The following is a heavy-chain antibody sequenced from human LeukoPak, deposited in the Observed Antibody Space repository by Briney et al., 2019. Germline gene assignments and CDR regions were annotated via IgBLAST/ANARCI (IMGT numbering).Heavy chain of an antibody. CDR3: ARDVGIAAAGTPFDY. CDR2: IKQDGSEK. D-gene: IGHD6-13*01. V-gene: IGHV3-7*01. Sequence: PGGSLRLSCAASGFTFSSYWMSWVRQAPGKGLEWVANIKQDGSEKYYVDSVKGRFTISRDNAKNSLYLQMNSLRAEDTAVYYSARDVGIAAAGTPFDYWGQGTLVTVSS. CDR1: GFTFSSYW. J-gene: IGHJ4*02.